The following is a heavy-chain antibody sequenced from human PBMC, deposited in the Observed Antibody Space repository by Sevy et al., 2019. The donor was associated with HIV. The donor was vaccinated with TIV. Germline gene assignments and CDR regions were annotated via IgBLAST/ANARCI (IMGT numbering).Heavy chain of an antibody. Sequence: ASVKVSCKASGYTFTGYYMHWVRQAPGQGLEWMGRINPNSGGTNCAQKFQGRVTMTRDTSISTAYMELSRLRSDDTAVHYCARVRTGTEVDAFDIWGQGTMVTVSS. CDR3: ARVRTGTEVDAFDI. J-gene: IGHJ3*02. CDR2: INPNSGGT. CDR1: GYTFTGYY. V-gene: IGHV1-2*06. D-gene: IGHD1-1*01.